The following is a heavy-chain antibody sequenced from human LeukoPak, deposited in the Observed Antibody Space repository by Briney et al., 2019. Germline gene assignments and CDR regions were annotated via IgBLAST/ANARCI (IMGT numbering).Heavy chain of an antibody. CDR3: ARYLRSSSGVNFDY. Sequence: PGGSLRLSCAASGFTFSSYSMNWVRQAPGKGLEWVSSISSSSSYIYYADSVKGRLTISRDNAKNSLYLQMNSLRAEDTAVYYCARYLRSSSGVNFDYWGQGTLVTVSS. CDR1: GFTFSSYS. J-gene: IGHJ4*02. V-gene: IGHV3-21*01. CDR2: ISSSSSYI. D-gene: IGHD6-6*01.